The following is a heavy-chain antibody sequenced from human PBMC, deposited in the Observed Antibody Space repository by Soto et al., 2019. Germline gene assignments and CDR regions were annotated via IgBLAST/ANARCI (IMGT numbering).Heavy chain of an antibody. CDR2: ISGSGGST. Sequence: GGSLRLSCAASGFTFSSYAMSWVRQAPGKGLEWVSAISGSGGSTYYADSVKGWFTISRDNSKNTLYLQMNSLRAEDTAVYYCAKDRGSDYGEAWGQGTLVTVSS. CDR3: AKDRGSDYGEA. J-gene: IGHJ5*02. V-gene: IGHV3-23*01. D-gene: IGHD4-17*01. CDR1: GFTFSSYA.